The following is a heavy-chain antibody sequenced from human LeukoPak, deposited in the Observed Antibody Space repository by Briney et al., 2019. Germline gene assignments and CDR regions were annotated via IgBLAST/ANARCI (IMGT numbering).Heavy chain of an antibody. CDR1: GFTFSNAW. J-gene: IGHJ3*02. CDR3: ARANDFWSAPDI. D-gene: IGHD3-3*01. Sequence: PGGSLRRSCAASGFTFSNAWMSWVRQAPGKGLEWIASIYHSGVTYNNPSLQSRVTISVDTSKNQFSLKLSSVTAADTAVYYCARANDFWSAPDIWGQGTMVTVSS. V-gene: IGHV4-38-2*01. CDR2: IYHSGVT.